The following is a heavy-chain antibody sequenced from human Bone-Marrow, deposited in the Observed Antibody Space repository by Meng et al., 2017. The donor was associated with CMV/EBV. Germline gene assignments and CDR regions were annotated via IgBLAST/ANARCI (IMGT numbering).Heavy chain of an antibody. Sequence: SVKVSCKASGGTFSSYAISWVRQAPGQGLEWMGGIIPIFGTAIYAQKFQGRVTMTEDTPTDTAYMELSSLRSEDTAVYYCAIVKRGTRWFDPWGQGNLV. V-gene: IGHV1-69*06. D-gene: IGHD1-1*01. CDR1: GGTFSSYA. CDR2: IIPIFGTA. J-gene: IGHJ5*02. CDR3: AIVKRGTRWFDP.